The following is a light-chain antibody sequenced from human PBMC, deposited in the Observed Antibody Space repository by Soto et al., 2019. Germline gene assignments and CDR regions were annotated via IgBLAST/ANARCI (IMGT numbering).Light chain of an antibody. CDR1: SGHNTYT. J-gene: IGLJ7*01. CDR2: LERSGSY. Sequence: QPVLTQSSSASASLGSSVKLTCTLSSGHNTYTIAWHQRQPGKAPRYLMKLERSGSYDKGSGVPDRFSGSSSGADRYLTISNLQSEDEADYYCETWDSNTHTVFGGGTQLTVL. CDR3: ETWDSNTHTV. V-gene: IGLV4-60*03.